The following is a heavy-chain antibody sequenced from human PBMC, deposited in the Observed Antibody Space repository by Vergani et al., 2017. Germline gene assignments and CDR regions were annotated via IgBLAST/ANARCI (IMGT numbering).Heavy chain of an antibody. CDR1: GGSISSYY. V-gene: IGHV4-59*01. CDR3: AREGTVAGTFDY. J-gene: IGHJ4*02. CDR2: IYYSGRT. D-gene: IGHD4-23*01. Sequence: QVQLQESGPGLVKPSETLSLTCTVSGGSISSYYWSWIRQPPGKGLEWIGYIYYSGRTNYNPSLKSRVTISVDTSKNQFSLKLSSVTAADTAVYYCAREGTVAGTFDYWGQGTLVTVSS.